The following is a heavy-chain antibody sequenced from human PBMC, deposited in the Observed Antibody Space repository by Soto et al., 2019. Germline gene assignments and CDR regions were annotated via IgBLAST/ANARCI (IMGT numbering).Heavy chain of an antibody. CDR1: GASIPSNKW. D-gene: IGHD4-4*01. CDR3: ARDNPEGLTTGYIDL. V-gene: IGHV4-4*02. Sequence: QVQLQESGPGLVKPSGTLSLTCAVSGASIPSNKWWSWVRQFPGKGLEWIGEIYHSGSANYNPSLRSRLTISVDKSKNQFSLKLSSVTAADTAVYYCARDNPEGLTTGYIDLWGRGSLVTVSS. J-gene: IGHJ2*01. CDR2: IYHSGSA.